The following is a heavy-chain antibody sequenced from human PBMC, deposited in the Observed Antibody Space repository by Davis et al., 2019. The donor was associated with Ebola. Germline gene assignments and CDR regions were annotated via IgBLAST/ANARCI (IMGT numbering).Heavy chain of an antibody. D-gene: IGHD4-23*01. CDR2: VSSGSAYI. V-gene: IGHV3-21*04. CDR3: ARGRYGGDL. Sequence: GGSLRLSCAASGLTFAGYTMNWVRQAPGKGLEWISSVSSGSAYIFYADSVKGRFTISRDNSKNTLYLQMNSLRADDTAVYYCARGRYGGDLWGQGTLVTVSS. CDR1: GLTFAGYT. J-gene: IGHJ4*02.